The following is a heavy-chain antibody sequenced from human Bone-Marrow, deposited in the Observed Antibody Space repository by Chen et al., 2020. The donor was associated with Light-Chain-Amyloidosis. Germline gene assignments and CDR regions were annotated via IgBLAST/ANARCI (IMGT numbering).Heavy chain of an antibody. V-gene: IGHV3-9*01. Sequence: EVQLVESGGGLVQPGRSLRLSCAASGFTFDDYAMHWVRQAPGKGLEWVSGISWNCGSIGYADSVKGRFTISRDNAKNSLYLQTNSLRAEDTSLYYCAKAIVPAAIGYFDYWGQGTLVTVSS. J-gene: IGHJ4*02. CDR3: AKAIVPAAIGYFDY. CDR2: ISWNCGSI. CDR1: GFTFDDYA. D-gene: IGHD2-2*02.